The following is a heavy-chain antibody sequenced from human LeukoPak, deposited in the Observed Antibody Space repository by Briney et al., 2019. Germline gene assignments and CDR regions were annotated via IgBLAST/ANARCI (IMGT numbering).Heavy chain of an antibody. Sequence: GGSLRLSCVASGLTLSNYGMHWVRQAPGKGPEWVAFIQFDGSNKFYADSVKGRFTISRDNSKNTLYLQMNTLRPEDTAVYYCRRGDRDYWGQGTLVTVSS. CDR1: GLTLSNYG. D-gene: IGHD3-10*01. V-gene: IGHV3-30*02. CDR3: RRGDRDY. J-gene: IGHJ4*02. CDR2: IQFDGSNK.